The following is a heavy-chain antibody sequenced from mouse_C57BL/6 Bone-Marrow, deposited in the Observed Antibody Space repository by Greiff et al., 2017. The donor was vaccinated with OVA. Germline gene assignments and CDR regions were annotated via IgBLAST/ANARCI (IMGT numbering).Heavy chain of an antibody. J-gene: IGHJ2*01. V-gene: IGHV1-75*01. CDR2: IFPGSGST. Sequence: QVQLQQSGPELVKPGASVKISCKASGYTFTDYYINWVKQRPGQGLEWIGWIFPGSGSTYYNEKFKGKATLTVDKSSSTAYMLLSSLTSEDSAVYFCARGGTTVVATWDFDYWGQGTTLTVSS. D-gene: IGHD1-1*01. CDR3: ARGGTTVVATWDFDY. CDR1: GYTFTDYY.